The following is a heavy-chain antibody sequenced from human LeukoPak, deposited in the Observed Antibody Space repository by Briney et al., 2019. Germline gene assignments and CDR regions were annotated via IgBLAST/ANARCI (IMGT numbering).Heavy chain of an antibody. D-gene: IGHD4-17*01. CDR2: INHSGST. V-gene: IGHV4-34*01. J-gene: IGHJ5*01. Sequence: PSETLSLTCAVYGGSFSGYYWSWIRQPPGKGLEWIGEINHSGSTNYNPSLKSRVAISVDTSKNQFSLKLTSVTAADTAVYYCARVPNGHNWFDSWGQGTLVTVSS. CDR1: GGSFSGYY. CDR3: ARVPNGHNWFDS.